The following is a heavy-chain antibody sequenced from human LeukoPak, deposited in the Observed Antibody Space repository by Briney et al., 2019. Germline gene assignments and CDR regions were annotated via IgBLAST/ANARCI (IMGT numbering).Heavy chain of an antibody. CDR1: GGSISSYY. J-gene: IGHJ6*03. CDR3: ARHTTRVGRRWLHMDV. V-gene: IGHV4-59*08. CDR2: IYYSGST. Sequence: SETLSLTCTVSGGSISSYYWSWIRQPPGKGLEWIGYIYYSGSTNYNPSLKSRVTISVDTSKNQFSLKLSSVTAADTAVYYCARHTTRVGRRWLHMDVWGKGTTVTISS. D-gene: IGHD1-1*01.